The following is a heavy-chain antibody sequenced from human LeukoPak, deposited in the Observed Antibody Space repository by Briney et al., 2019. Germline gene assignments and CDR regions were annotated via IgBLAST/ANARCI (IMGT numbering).Heavy chain of an antibody. Sequence: GGSLRLSCAASGFTFSSYAMHWVRQAPGKGLEWVAVISYDGSNKYYADSVKGRFTISRDNSKNTLYLQMNSLRAEDTAVYYCARIREPYSYGIDAFDIWGQGTMVTVSS. CDR1: GFTFSSYA. D-gene: IGHD5-18*01. V-gene: IGHV3-30-3*01. CDR3: ARIREPYSYGIDAFDI. J-gene: IGHJ3*02. CDR2: ISYDGSNK.